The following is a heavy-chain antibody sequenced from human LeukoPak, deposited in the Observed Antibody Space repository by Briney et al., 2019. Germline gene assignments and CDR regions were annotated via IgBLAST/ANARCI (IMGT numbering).Heavy chain of an antibody. CDR3: TGNYYGSGSYADFDY. Sequence: PGGSLRLSCAASGFTFSGSALHWVRQASGKGQEWVGRIRSTANGYATAYAASVKGRFTISRDDSKNTAYLQMDSLKTEDTAVYYCTGNYYGSGSYADFDYWGQGTLVTVSS. CDR2: IRSTANGYAT. D-gene: IGHD3-10*01. V-gene: IGHV3-73*01. J-gene: IGHJ4*02. CDR1: GFTFSGSA.